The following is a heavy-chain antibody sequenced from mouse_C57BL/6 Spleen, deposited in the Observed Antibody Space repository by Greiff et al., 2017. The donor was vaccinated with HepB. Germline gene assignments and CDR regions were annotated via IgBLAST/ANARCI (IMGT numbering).Heavy chain of an antibody. CDR1: GYAFSSSW. J-gene: IGHJ3*01. CDR3: ATYFYGSSLFAY. CDR2: IYPGDGDT. V-gene: IGHV1-82*01. Sequence: QVQLQQSGPELVKPGASVKISCKASGYAFSSSWMNWVKQRPGKGLEWIGRIYPGDGDTNYNGKFKGKATLTADKSSSTAYMQLSSLTSEDSAVYICATYFYGSSLFAYWGQGTLVTVSA. D-gene: IGHD1-1*01.